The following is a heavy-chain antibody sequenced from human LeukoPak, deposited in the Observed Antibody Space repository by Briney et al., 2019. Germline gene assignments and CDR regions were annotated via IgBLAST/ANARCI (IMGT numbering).Heavy chain of an antibody. CDR3: TTAPHYYDRSGYH. V-gene: IGHV3-15*01. CDR2: IKSKTDAGTT. CDR1: GFTFSNVW. D-gene: IGHD3-22*01. J-gene: IGHJ4*02. Sequence: GGSLRLSCVASGFTFSNVWMSWVRQAPGKGLEWVGRIKSKTDAGTTDYAAPVKGRFTVSRDDAQNTVYLQMNSLKTEDTAVYYYTTAPHYYDRSGYHWGQGTLVIVSS.